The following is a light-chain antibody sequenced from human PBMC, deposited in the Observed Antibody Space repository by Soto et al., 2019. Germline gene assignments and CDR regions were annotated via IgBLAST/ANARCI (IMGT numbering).Light chain of an antibody. CDR3: QQYNNWPPGRT. CDR2: DAS. CDR1: ESVSSN. Sequence: EIVITRSPVTLSLSPGERATLSCRASESVSSNLAWYQQKPGQAPRLLIYDASTRATGIPARFSGSGSGTEFTLTISSLQSEDFAVYYCQQYNNWPPGRTFGQGTKVEIK. J-gene: IGKJ1*01. V-gene: IGKV3-15*01.